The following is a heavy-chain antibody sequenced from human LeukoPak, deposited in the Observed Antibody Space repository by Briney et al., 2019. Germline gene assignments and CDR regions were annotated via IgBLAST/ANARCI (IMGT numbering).Heavy chain of an antibody. J-gene: IGHJ4*02. CDR3: TTELWEPLPNYFDY. CDR1: GFTFSSYW. CDR2: IKSKTDGGTT. D-gene: IGHD1-26*01. Sequence: GGSLRLSCAASGFTFSSYWMHWVRQAPGKGLEWVGRIKSKTDGGTTDYAAPVKGRFTISRDDSKNTLYLQMNSLKTEDTAVYYCTTELWEPLPNYFDYWGQGTLVTVSS. V-gene: IGHV3-15*01.